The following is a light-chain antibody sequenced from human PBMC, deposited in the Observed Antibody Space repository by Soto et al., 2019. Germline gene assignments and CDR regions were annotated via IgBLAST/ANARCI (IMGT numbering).Light chain of an antibody. J-gene: IGLJ1*01. Sequence: QSALTQPASVSGSPLQSITISCTGSSSDIGAYDYVSWYQQRPVKAPKLMIFDVTNRPSGVSDRFSGSKSGNTASLTISGLQTEDEADYYCSSYTSSSTPYVFGTGTKVTVL. V-gene: IGLV2-14*01. CDR3: SSYTSSSTPYV. CDR2: DVT. CDR1: SSDIGAYDY.